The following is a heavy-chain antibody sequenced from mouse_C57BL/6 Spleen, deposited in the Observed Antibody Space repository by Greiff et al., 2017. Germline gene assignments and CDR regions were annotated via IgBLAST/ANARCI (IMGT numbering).Heavy chain of an antibody. Sequence: EVQLQQSGPELVKPGASVKIPCKASGYTFTDYNMDWVKQSHGKSLEWIGDINPNNGGTIYNQKFKGKATLTVDKSSSTAYMELRSLTSEDTAVYYCARRPVVSTRDYFDYWGQGTTLTVSS. CDR1: GYTFTDYN. V-gene: IGHV1-18*01. D-gene: IGHD1-1*01. CDR3: ARRPVVSTRDYFDY. J-gene: IGHJ2*01. CDR2: INPNNGGT.